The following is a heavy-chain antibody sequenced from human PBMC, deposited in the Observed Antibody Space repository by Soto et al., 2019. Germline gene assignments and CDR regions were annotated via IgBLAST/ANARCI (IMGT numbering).Heavy chain of an antibody. J-gene: IGHJ4*02. V-gene: IGHV2-5*02. CDR1: GFSLATSGVG. Sequence: SGPTLVNPTQTLTLTCTFSGFSLATSGVGVGWIRQPPGKALEGLALIYWDDDKRYSPSLKTRLTITKDTSKNQVVLTMTNMDAVDTATYFCAHRSGGSDIRSGGEKIRWTGGNFDYWGQGTLVTVSS. CDR2: IYWDDDK. CDR3: AHRSGGSDIRSGGEKIRWTGGNFDY. D-gene: IGHD2-15*01.